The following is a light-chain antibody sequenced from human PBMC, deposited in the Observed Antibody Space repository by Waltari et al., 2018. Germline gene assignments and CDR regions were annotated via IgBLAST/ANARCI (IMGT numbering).Light chain of an antibody. J-gene: IGLJ2*01. CDR1: SPNIRSPSN. Sequence: QSLLTQPPSLSGPPGPRVTISSTWISPNIRSPSNIHSYQQVPGRAPKLLIYDDSHRPSGVPDRFSGSKSGTSASLAITGLQAEDEAEYFCQSYDSGLNGLFFGGGTKVTVL. CDR2: DDS. CDR3: QSYDSGLNGLF. V-gene: IGLV1-40*01.